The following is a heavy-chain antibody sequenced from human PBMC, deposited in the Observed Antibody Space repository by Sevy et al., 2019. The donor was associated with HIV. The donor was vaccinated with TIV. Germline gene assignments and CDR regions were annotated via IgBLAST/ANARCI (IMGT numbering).Heavy chain of an antibody. V-gene: IGHV3-30-3*01. CDR1: GFTFSSYA. CDR2: ISYDGSNK. D-gene: IGHD3-10*01. CDR3: ARGFITMVRGATLDY. Sequence: GSLRLSCAASGFTFSSYAMHWVRQAPGKGLEWVAVISYDGSNKYYADSVKGRFTISRDNSKNTLYLQMNSLRAEDTAVYYCARGFITMVRGATLDYWGQGTLVTVSS. J-gene: IGHJ4*02.